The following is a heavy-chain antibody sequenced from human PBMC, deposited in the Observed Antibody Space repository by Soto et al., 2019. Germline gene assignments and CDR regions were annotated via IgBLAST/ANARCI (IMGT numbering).Heavy chain of an antibody. CDR1: GFTSSNAW. D-gene: IGHD4-17*01. V-gene: IGHV3-15*01. J-gene: IGHJ4*02. Sequence: EVQLVESGGGLVKPGGSLRLSCAASGFTSSNAWMSWVRQAPGKGLEWVGRIKSKTDGGTTDYAAPVKGRFTISRDDSKNTLYLQMNSLKTEDTAVYYCTTESRVLLRFYGDPDYWGQGTLVTVSS. CDR3: TTESRVLLRFYGDPDY. CDR2: IKSKTDGGTT.